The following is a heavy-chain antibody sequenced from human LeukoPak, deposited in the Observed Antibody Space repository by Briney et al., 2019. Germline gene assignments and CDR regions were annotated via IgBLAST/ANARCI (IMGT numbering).Heavy chain of an antibody. CDR1: GGSISSYY. CDR3: ARGTTAFDY. V-gene: IGHV4-4*07. CDR2: IYTTGIT. J-gene: IGHJ4*02. Sequence: PSETLSLTCTVSGGSISSYYWSWIRQPAGKGLEWIGRIYTTGITNYNPSLRSRVIMSVDTSKNQFSLKLTSVTAADTAVYYCARGTTAFDYWGQGTLVTVFS. D-gene: IGHD2/OR15-2a*01.